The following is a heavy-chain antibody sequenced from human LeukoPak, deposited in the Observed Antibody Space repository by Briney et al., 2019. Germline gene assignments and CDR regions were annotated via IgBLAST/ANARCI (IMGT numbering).Heavy chain of an antibody. V-gene: IGHV3-23*01. Sequence: GGSLRLSCAASGFIFSSYAMSWVRQAPGKGLEWVSAISGSGGYTYYADSVKGRFTISRDNAKNSLYLQMNSLRAEDTAVYYCASSGYSSRYFDLWGRGTLVTVSS. CDR1: GFIFSSYA. CDR2: ISGSGGYT. CDR3: ASSGYSSRYFDL. J-gene: IGHJ2*01. D-gene: IGHD6-13*01.